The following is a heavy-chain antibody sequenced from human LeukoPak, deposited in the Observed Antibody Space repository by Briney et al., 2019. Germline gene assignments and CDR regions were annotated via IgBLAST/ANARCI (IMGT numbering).Heavy chain of an antibody. V-gene: IGHV1-18*01. CDR2: INTYNGNT. Sequence: ASVKVSCKASGYTFSRYGISWVRQAPGQGLEWMGWINTYNGNTNYGQKIQGRVTMTTDTSTSTAYMELRSLRSDDTAVYYCARRGRIVMVTAIPKDDAFDIWGQGTMVTVSS. D-gene: IGHD2-21*02. CDR1: GYTFSRYG. CDR3: ARRGRIVMVTAIPKDDAFDI. J-gene: IGHJ3*02.